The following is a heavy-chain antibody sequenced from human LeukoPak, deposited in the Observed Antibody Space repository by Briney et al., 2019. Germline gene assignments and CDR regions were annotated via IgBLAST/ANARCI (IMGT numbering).Heavy chain of an antibody. D-gene: IGHD1-26*01. CDR3: ARHRSDGTYPLDY. Sequence: KPSKTRSLTCTVASGSITKYYWSWIRQPPGKGLEWIGHIYSSGSTTENPCLRGVVTMSVDTSKNQFSMKMTSVTAADTAVYYCARHRSDGTYPLDYWGQGALVTVSS. V-gene: IGHV4-59*08. J-gene: IGHJ4*02. CDR2: IYSSGST. CDR1: SGSITKYY.